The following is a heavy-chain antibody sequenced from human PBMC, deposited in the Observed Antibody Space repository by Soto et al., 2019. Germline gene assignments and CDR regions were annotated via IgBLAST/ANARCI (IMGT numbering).Heavy chain of an antibody. D-gene: IGHD4-4*01. CDR1: GGCLSGYY. CDR3: ARGRRDTTVKRTYYYYYMDV. J-gene: IGHJ6*03. Sequence: SETLSLTCAVDGGCLSGYYWSWIRQPPGKGLEWIGEINHSGSTYYNPSLKSRVTISVDTSKNQFSLKLSSVTAADTAVYYCARGRRDTTVKRTYYYYYMDVWGKGTTVTVS. CDR2: INHSGST. V-gene: IGHV4-34*01.